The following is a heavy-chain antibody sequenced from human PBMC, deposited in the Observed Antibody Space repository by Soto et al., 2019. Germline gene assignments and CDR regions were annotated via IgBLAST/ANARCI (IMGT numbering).Heavy chain of an antibody. CDR3: ARGARYCSSTSCYTYYYYYGMDV. V-gene: IGHV1-46*01. J-gene: IGHJ6*02. CDR2: INPSGGST. D-gene: IGHD2-2*02. CDR1: GYTFTSYY. Sequence: ASVKVSCKASGYTFTSYYMHWVRQAPGQGLEWMGIINPSGGSTSYAQKFQGRVTMTRDTSTSTVYMELSSLRSEDTAVYYCARGARYCSSTSCYTYYYYYGMDVWGQGTRVTVSS.